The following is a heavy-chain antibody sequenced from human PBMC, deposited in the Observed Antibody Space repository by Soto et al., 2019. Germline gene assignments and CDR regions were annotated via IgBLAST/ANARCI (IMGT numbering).Heavy chain of an antibody. CDR1: GFSFSSYA. CDR3: AKDLVGSNADYYDY. J-gene: IGHJ4*02. CDR2: IWSDGSNK. V-gene: IGHV3-33*06. D-gene: IGHD2-15*01. Sequence: GGSLRLSCAASGFSFSSYAIHWVRQAPGKGLEWVSVIWSDGSNKYYADSVKGRFTISRDNSKNTLYLQMNSLRAEDAAVYYCAKDLVGSNADYYDYWGQGTLVTVSS.